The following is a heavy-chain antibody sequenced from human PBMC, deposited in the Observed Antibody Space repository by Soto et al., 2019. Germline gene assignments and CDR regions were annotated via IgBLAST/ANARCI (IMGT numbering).Heavy chain of an antibody. Sequence: EAQLLESGGGLVQPGGSLRLSCAASGFTFTSYAMSWVRQAPGKGLEWVSSISSSSDYIYYADSVKGRFTISRDNAKNSLYLQMNGVSAEDTAVYYCARSPGRDGYNHFEYWGQGTLVTVSS. CDR2: ISSSSDYI. D-gene: IGHD5-12*01. CDR1: GFTFTSYA. J-gene: IGHJ4*02. V-gene: IGHV3-21*01. CDR3: ARSPGRDGYNHFEY.